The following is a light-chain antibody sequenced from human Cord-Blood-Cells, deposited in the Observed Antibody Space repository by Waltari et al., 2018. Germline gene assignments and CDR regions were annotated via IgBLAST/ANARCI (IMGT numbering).Light chain of an antibody. V-gene: IGLV2-14*01. J-gene: IGLJ1*01. Sequence: QSALTQPASVSGSPGHSITISCTGTSSDVGGYNYVSCYQQHPGKAPKLMIYDVSNRPSGVSNGLSGSKYGNTAYVTISGIQAEDEADYYGSSYTSSSTYVFGTGTKVTVL. CDR2: DVS. CDR1: SSDVGGYNY. CDR3: SSYTSSSTYV.